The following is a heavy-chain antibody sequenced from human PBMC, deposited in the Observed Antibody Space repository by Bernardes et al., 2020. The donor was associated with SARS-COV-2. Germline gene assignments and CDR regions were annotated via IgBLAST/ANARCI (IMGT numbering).Heavy chain of an antibody. CDR3: ARRRPYYDFWSGYYTGHGYGMDV. Sequence: ASVKVSCKASGYTFTSYDINWVRQATGQGLEWMGWMNPNSGNTGYAQKFQGRVTMTRNTSISTAYMELSSLRSEDTAVYYCARRRPYYDFWSGYYTGHGYGMDVWGQGTTVTVSS. V-gene: IGHV1-8*01. CDR1: GYTFTSYD. CDR2: MNPNSGNT. D-gene: IGHD3-3*01. J-gene: IGHJ6*02.